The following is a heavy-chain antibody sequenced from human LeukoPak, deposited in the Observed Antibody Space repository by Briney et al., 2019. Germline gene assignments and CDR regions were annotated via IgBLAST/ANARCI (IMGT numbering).Heavy chain of an antibody. D-gene: IGHD1-26*01. CDR3: ATLVGATLADY. J-gene: IGHJ4*02. V-gene: IGHV3-7*01. CDR2: IKGDGTEK. Sequence: GGSLRLSCAASGFTFNTYWMSWVRQAPGRGLEWVANIKGDGTEKYYVDSVKGRFTISRDNAKNSLFLQMNNLRAEDTAVYYCATLVGATLADYWGQGTLVTVSS. CDR1: GFTFNTYW.